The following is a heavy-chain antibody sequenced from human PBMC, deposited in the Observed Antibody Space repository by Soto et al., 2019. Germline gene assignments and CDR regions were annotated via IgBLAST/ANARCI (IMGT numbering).Heavy chain of an antibody. D-gene: IGHD3-3*01. CDR2: IYTSGST. Sequence: PSETLSLTCTVSGGSISSYYWSWIRQPAGKGLEWIGRIYTSGSTNYNPSLKSRVTMSVDTSKNQFSLKLSSVTAADTAVYYCARVTTIFGVGWYYFDYWGQGTLVTVSS. CDR3: ARVTTIFGVGWYYFDY. CDR1: GGSISSYY. V-gene: IGHV4-4*07. J-gene: IGHJ4*02.